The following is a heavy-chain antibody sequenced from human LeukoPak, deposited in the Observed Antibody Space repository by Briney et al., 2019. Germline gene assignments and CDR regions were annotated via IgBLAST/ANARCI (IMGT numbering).Heavy chain of an antibody. J-gene: IGHJ4*02. Sequence: SETLSLTCTVSGGSISSYYWSWIRQPPGKGLEWIGYIYYSGSTNYNPSLKSRVTISVDTSKNQFSLKLSSVTAADTAVYYCARVMGGSYGNFDYWGQGTLVTVSS. CDR2: IYYSGST. CDR3: ARVMGGSYGNFDY. D-gene: IGHD1-26*01. V-gene: IGHV4-59*01. CDR1: GGSISSYY.